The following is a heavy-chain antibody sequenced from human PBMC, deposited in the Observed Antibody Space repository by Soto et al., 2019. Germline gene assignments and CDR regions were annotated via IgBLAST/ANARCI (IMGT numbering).Heavy chain of an antibody. D-gene: IGHD5-12*01. CDR2: ISAYNGNT. Sequence: WGIMTPGQGLEWMGWISAYNGNTNYAQKLQGRVTMTTDTSTSTAYMELRSLRSDDTAVYYCARNRNIVATNVTAVWRQGTTVTVSS. J-gene: IGHJ6*02. V-gene: IGHV1-18*01. CDR3: ARNRNIVATNVTAV.